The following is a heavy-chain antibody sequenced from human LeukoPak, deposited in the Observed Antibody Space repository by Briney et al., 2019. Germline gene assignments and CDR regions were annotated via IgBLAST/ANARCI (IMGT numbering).Heavy chain of an antibody. CDR1: GFTFSSYA. J-gene: IGHJ4*02. Sequence: GGSLRLSCAASGFTFSSYAMSWVRQAPGKGLEWVSAISGSGGSTYYADSVKGRFTISRDNAKNSLYLQMNSLRAEDTAVYYCARDRDYSSSCPDYWGQGTLVTVSS. V-gene: IGHV3-23*01. CDR2: ISGSGGST. CDR3: ARDRDYSSSCPDY. D-gene: IGHD6-13*01.